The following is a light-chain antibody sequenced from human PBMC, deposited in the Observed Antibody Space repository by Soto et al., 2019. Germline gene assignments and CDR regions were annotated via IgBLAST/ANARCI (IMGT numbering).Light chain of an antibody. V-gene: IGKV1-12*01. J-gene: IGKJ4*01. CDR3: KQSKSFPLT. Sequence: DIQMTQSPSTLSASVGDRVSINCRASQSISAWLAWYQQKPGKAPKVLIYAASTLRSGVPSRFSGSGSGTDFSLNISSLQPEDLATYYCKQSKSFPLTFGGGTKVAIK. CDR2: AAS. CDR1: QSISAW.